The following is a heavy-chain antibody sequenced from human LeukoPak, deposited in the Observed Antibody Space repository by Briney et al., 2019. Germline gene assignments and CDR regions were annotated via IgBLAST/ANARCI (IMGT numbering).Heavy chain of an antibody. CDR2: INHSGST. J-gene: IGHJ4*02. CDR1: GGSFSGHY. CDR3: ARGRGRYFD. V-gene: IGHV4-34*01. D-gene: IGHD3-9*01. Sequence: SEALSLTCAVYGGSFSGHYWSWIRQPPGKGLEWIGEINHSGSTNYNPSLKSRVTISVDTSKNQFSLKLSSVTAADTAVYYCARGRGRYFDWGQGTLVTVSS.